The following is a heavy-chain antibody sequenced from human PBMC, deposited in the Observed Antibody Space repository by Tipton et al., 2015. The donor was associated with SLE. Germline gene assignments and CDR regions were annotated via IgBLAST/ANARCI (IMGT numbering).Heavy chain of an antibody. J-gene: IGHJ4*02. D-gene: IGHD6-13*01. CDR2: IYTSGTT. CDR1: GDSISSGLYY. Sequence: TLSLTCTVSGDSISSGLYYWSWIRQPAGKGLEWIGRIYTSGTTKYNSSLRSRVTMSIDTSKNQFSLRLRSVTAADTAVYYCARHRMMDSSSWAYYFDYWGQGTLVTVSS. V-gene: IGHV4-61*02. CDR3: ARHRMMDSSSWAYYFDY.